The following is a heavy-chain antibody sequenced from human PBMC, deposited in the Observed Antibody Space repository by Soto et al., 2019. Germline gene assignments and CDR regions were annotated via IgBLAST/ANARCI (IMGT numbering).Heavy chain of an antibody. J-gene: IGHJ6*02. Sequence: QVQLVQSGAEVKKPGASVKVSCKASGYTFSSYFLHWVRQAPGQGLEWMGIINPSGDGTSYAQKFQGRVTMPRDTSTNTVYMELSSLRYEDTAVYYCARGRGGIYVMDVWGQGTTVTVSS. V-gene: IGHV1-46*01. CDR1: GYTFSSYF. CDR3: ARGRGGIYVMDV. CDR2: INPSGDGT. D-gene: IGHD1-26*01.